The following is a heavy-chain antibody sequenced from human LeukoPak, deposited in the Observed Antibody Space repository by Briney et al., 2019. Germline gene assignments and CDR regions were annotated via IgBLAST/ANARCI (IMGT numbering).Heavy chain of an antibody. V-gene: IGHV3-33*06. J-gene: IGHJ3*02. Sequence: GGSLRLPCAASGFTFSTYGMHWVRQAPGKGLEWVAVIWSDGSNRFYADSVKGRFTFSRDNSKNTLSLQMNSLRAEDTAVYYCVKERSPFDAFDIWGQGTMVTVSS. CDR3: VKERSPFDAFDI. CDR1: GFTFSTYG. CDR2: IWSDGSNR.